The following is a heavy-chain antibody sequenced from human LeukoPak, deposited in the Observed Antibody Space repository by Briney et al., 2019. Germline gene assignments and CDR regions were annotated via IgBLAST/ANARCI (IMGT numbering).Heavy chain of an antibody. J-gene: IGHJ6*03. CDR1: GGSFSGYY. CDR2: INHSGST. CDR3: ARRVYDFWSGYYSHNYYYMDV. D-gene: IGHD3-3*01. V-gene: IGHV4-34*01. Sequence: SETLSLTCAVYGGSFSGYYWSWIRQPPGKGLEWIGEINHSGSTNYNPSLKSRVTISVDTSKNQFSLKLSSVTAADTAVYYCARRVYDFWSGYYSHNYYYMDVWGKGTTVTVSS.